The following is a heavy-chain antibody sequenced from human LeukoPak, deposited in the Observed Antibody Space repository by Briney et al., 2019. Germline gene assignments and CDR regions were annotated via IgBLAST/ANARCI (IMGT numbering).Heavy chain of an antibody. Sequence: PGGSLRLSCAASGFIVRSNYMSWVRQAPGKGLEWVSLIYSGDNTYYADSVKGRFTISRDNSKTTLYLQMNSLRAEDTALYYCAREWIAVPGTVDYWGQGTLVTVSS. D-gene: IGHD6-19*01. CDR1: GFIVRSNY. CDR3: AREWIAVPGTVDY. J-gene: IGHJ4*02. CDR2: IYSGDNT. V-gene: IGHV3-66*01.